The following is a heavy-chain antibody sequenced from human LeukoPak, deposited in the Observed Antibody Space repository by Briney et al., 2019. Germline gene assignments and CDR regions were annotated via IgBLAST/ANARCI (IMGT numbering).Heavy chain of an antibody. CDR1: GYTFTNYA. V-gene: IGHV7-4-1*02. CDR3: ARDLGYCGGGSCYSTTFDY. D-gene: IGHD2-15*01. Sequence: ASVKVSCKASGYTFTNYAMNWVRQAPGQGREWMGWINTKTGNPTYPPGFTGRFVFSLDTSVSTTYLQISSLKADDTAVYYCARDLGYCGGGSCYSTTFDYWGQGTLVTVSS. J-gene: IGHJ4*02. CDR2: INTKTGNP.